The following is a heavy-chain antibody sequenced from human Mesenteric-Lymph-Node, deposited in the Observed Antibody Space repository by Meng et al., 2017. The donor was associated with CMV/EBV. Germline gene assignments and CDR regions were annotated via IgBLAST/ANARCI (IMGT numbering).Heavy chain of an antibody. V-gene: IGHV3-23*01. CDR1: KFTFNNCG. CDR3: AKDPDPYIATLGTTFDS. D-gene: IGHD6-13*01. J-gene: IGHJ4*02. Sequence: GESLKISCAASKFTFNNCGVTWVRQTPGKGLSESGGRTYFADSVKGRFTISRDNSKKTLHLQLSCLRDEDTAVYDCAKDPDPYIATLGTTFDSWGQGTLVTVSS. CDR2: SESGGRT.